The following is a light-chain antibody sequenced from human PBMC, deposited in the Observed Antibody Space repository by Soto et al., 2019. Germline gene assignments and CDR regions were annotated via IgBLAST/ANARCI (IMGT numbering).Light chain of an antibody. CDR1: SSDVGGYNY. V-gene: IGLV2-14*01. J-gene: IGLJ3*02. CDR2: EVT. Sequence: QSALTQPASVSGSPGQSITISCTGTSSDVGGYNYVSWYQQHPGKAPKLMIYEVTNRPSGVSNRFSGSKSGNTASLTISGLQSEYEADYYGSSYTSSSSLGVFGGGTKVTVL. CDR3: SSYTSSSSLGV.